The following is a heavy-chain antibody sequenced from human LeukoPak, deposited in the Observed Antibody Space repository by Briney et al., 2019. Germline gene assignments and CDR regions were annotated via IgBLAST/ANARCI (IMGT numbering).Heavy chain of an antibody. J-gene: IGHJ4*02. CDR1: GFTFSSYG. Sequence: GGTLRLSCAASGFTFSSYGMTWVRQAPGKGLEWVSVIYNGGRTYYADSVKGRFTISRDNSKNTLYLQMNSLRAEDTAVYYCAKLTWFGESTDYWGQGTLVTVSS. CDR2: IYNGGRT. V-gene: IGHV3-66*02. D-gene: IGHD3-10*01. CDR3: AKLTWFGESTDY.